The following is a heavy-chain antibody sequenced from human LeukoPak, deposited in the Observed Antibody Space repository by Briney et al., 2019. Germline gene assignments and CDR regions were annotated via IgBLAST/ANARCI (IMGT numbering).Heavy chain of an antibody. CDR3: ARQSQYDFWSGYPLDY. CDR1: GGSFSGYY. CDR2: INHSGST. J-gene: IGHJ4*02. D-gene: IGHD3-3*01. Sequence: SETLSLTCAVYGGSFSGYYWSWIRQPPGKGPEWIGEINHSGSTNYNPSLKSRVTISVDTSKDQFSLKLSSVTAADTAVYYCARQSQYDFWSGYPLDYWSQGTLVTVSS. V-gene: IGHV4-34*01.